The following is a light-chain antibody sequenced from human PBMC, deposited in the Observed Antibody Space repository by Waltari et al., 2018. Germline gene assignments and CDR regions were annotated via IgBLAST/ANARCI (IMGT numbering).Light chain of an antibody. V-gene: IGLV2-23*02. CDR3: CSYAGSSTHVL. J-gene: IGLJ2*01. Sequence: QSALTQPASVSGSPGQSITISCTGTSSDVGGYNYVSWYQQYPGQAPKLMIYDVSKRPSGVSNRFSGSKSGNTATLTITGLQAEDEADYYCCSYAGSSTHVLFGGGTKLTVL. CDR1: SSDVGGYNY. CDR2: DVS.